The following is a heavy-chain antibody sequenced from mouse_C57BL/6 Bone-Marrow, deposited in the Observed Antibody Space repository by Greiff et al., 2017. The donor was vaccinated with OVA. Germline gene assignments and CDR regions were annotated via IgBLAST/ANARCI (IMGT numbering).Heavy chain of an antibody. CDR1: GYTFTDYE. D-gene: IGHD2-3*01. J-gene: IGHJ3*01. CDR2: IDPETGGT. CDR3: TRLYDGYYVFAY. V-gene: IGHV1-15*01. Sequence: QVHVKQSGAELVRPGASVTLSCKASGYTFTDYEMHWVKQTPVHGLEWIGAIDPETGGTAYNQKFKGKAILTADKSSSTAYMELRSLTSEDSAVYYCTRLYDGYYVFAYWGQGTLVTVSA.